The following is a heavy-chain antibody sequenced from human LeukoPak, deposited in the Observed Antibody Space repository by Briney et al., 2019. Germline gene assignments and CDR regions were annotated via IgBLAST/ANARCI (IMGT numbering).Heavy chain of an antibody. D-gene: IGHD4-17*01. V-gene: IGHV4-59*01. CDR3: ARGIESSGDYGY. CDR1: GGFISGSY. Sequence: SETLSLTCTVSGGFISGSYWSWIPQPPGKGLEWIAYMYNSGSTYYNPSLKSRVTISKDTSKNQFSLKLSSLTTADTAIYYCARGIESSGDYGYWGQGILVTVSS. CDR2: MYNSGST. J-gene: IGHJ4*02.